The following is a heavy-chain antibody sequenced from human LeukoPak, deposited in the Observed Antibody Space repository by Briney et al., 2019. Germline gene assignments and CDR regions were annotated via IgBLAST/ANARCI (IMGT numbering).Heavy chain of an antibody. V-gene: IGHV3-21*01. J-gene: IGHJ4*02. D-gene: IGHD6-13*01. CDR2: ISSSSSYI. CDR3: VSSWYFDFDY. Sequence: GGSLRLSCAASGFTFSSYSMNWVRQAPGKGLEWVSSISSSSSYIYYAGSVKGRFTISRDNAKNSLYLQMNSLRAEDTAVYYCVSSWYFDFDYWGQGTLVTVSS. CDR1: GFTFSSYS.